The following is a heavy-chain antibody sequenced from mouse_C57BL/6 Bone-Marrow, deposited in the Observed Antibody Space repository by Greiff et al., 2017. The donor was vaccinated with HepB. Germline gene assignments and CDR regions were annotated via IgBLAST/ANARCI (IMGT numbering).Heavy chain of an antibody. CDR3: TPPGCGGYYWWYFDV. J-gene: IGHJ1*03. CDR1: GFNIKDDY. D-gene: IGHD2-3*01. V-gene: IGHV14-4*01. Sequence: VQLQQSGAELVRPGASVKLSCTASGFNIKDDYMHWVKQRPEQGLEWIGWIDPENGDTEYASKFQGKATITADTSSNTAYLQLRSLTSEDTAVYYCTPPGCGGYYWWYFDVWGTGTTVTVSS. CDR2: IDPENGDT.